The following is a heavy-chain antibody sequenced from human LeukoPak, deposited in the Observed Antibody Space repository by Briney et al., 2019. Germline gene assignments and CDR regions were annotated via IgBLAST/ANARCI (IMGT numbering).Heavy chain of an antibody. Sequence: GASVKVCCKASGYTFTGYYMHWVRQAPGQGLEWMGWINPNSGGTNYAQKFQGRVTMTRDTSISTAYMELSRLRSDDTAVYYCARAHFVVVPAAIFYWGQGTLVTVSS. CDR2: INPNSGGT. J-gene: IGHJ4*02. CDR3: ARAHFVVVPAAIFY. D-gene: IGHD2-2*02. CDR1: GYTFTGYY. V-gene: IGHV1-2*02.